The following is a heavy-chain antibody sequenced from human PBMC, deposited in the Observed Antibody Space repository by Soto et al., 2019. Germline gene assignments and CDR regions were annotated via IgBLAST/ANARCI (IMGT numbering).Heavy chain of an antibody. CDR1: GGFLSHYS. CDR3: GARDISDKEAQ. CDR2: TSPISGTR. V-gene: IGHV1-69*13. D-gene: IGHD6-19*01. J-gene: IGHJ4*01. Sequence: SVKFSWKASGGFLSHYSVSWVRQAHGQGLEWMGRTSPISGTRDYAQKFKDRVTITADDPTNTVYMEFNSLRSEETAVYYCGARDISDKEAQWGPGTLVTISS.